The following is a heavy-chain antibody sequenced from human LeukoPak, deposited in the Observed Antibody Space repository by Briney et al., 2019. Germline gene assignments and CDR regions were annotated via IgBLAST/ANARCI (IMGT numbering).Heavy chain of an antibody. J-gene: IGHJ4*02. CDR1: GFTFSSYS. V-gene: IGHV3-21*01. CDR3: ARGGELGDDFDY. Sequence: HPGGSLRLSCAASGFTFSSYSMNWVRQAPGKGLEWVSSISSSSSYIYYADSVKGRFTISRDNAKNSLYLQMNSLRGEDTAVYYCARGGELGDDFDYWGQGTLVTVSS. D-gene: IGHD7-27*01. CDR2: ISSSSSYI.